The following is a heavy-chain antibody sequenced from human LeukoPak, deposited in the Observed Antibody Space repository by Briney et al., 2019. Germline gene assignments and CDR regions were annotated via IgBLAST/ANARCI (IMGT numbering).Heavy chain of an antibody. CDR3: AKVPYSSGWYGEYFQH. J-gene: IGHJ1*01. CDR1: GFTFSSYA. D-gene: IGHD6-19*01. Sequence: GGSLRLSCAASGFTFSSYAMSWVRQAPGKGLEWVSVISGSGRTTYYADSVKGRFTISRDNSKNTLYLRMNSLRAEDTAIYYCAKVPYSSGWYGEYFQHWGQGTLVTVSS. V-gene: IGHV3-23*01. CDR2: ISGSGRTT.